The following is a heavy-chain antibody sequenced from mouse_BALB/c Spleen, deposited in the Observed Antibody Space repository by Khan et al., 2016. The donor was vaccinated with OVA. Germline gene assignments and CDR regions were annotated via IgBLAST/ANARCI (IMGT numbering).Heavy chain of an antibody. CDR2: IYPGNSDT. J-gene: IGHJ3*01. V-gene: IGHV1-5*01. Sequence: VQLKQSGTVLARPGASVKMSCKASGYSFTSYLIHWVKQRPGQGLEWIGDIYPGNSDTTYNQKFKDKAKLTAGTSANTAYMELTSLTNEDSAVDYCERGGYSSFDYWGQGTLVTVSA. CDR3: ERGGYSSFDY. D-gene: IGHD1-3*01. CDR1: GYSFTSYL.